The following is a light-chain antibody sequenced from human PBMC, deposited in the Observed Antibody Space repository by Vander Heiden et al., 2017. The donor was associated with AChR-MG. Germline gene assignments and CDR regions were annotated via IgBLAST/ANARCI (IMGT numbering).Light chain of an antibody. CDR2: SDD. V-gene: IGLV1-44*01. CDR3: AAWDDSLNVVL. Sequence: QSVLTQPPSASATPGQRVTISCSGSSSNIGSNTVNWYQQFPGAAPKLLIYSDDQRPSGAPDRFSASKSGASASLAISGLQSEDEADYYCAAWDDSLNVVLFSGGTKLTVL. J-gene: IGLJ2*01. CDR1: SSNIGSNT.